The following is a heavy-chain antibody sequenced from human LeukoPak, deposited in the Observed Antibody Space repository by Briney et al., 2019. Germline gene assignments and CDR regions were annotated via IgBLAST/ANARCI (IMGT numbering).Heavy chain of an antibody. V-gene: IGHV4-61*02. CDR1: GGSTSSGDYY. D-gene: IGHD4-17*01. Sequence: RSSETLSLTCLVSGGSTSSGDYYFNWIRQPAGKGLEWIGRIYTSGSTNYNPSLKSRVTISVDTSKNQFSLKLSSVTAADTAVYYCARRNNYGDYFQYXGQGTLVTVSS. J-gene: IGHJ4*02. CDR2: IYTSGST. CDR3: ARRNNYGDYFQY.